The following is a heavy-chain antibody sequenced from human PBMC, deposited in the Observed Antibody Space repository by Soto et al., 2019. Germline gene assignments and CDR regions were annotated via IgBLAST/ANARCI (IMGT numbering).Heavy chain of an antibody. J-gene: IGHJ5*02. V-gene: IGHV3-23*01. CDR3: AKDGLGYCSSTSCPGDWFDP. D-gene: IGHD2-2*01. CDR1: GFTFSSYA. CDR2: ISGSGGST. Sequence: GGSLRLSCAASGFTFSSYAMSWVRQAPGKGLEWVSAISGSGGSTYYADSVKGRFTISRDNSKNTLYLQMNSLRAEDTAIYYCAKDGLGYCSSTSCPGDWFDPWGQGTLVTVSS.